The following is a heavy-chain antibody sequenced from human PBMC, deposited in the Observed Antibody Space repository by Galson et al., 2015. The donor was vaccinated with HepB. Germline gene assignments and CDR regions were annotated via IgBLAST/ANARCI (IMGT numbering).Heavy chain of an antibody. J-gene: IGHJ4*02. D-gene: IGHD3-16*01. V-gene: IGHV2-5*02. Sequence: PSLVRPTQTVTLSCTLSGLSLNTSGVGVGWIRQPPGKAVEWLGRIYRDDNKRYSPSLKTRLTITKDTSKNQVVLTMTNMDPVDTATFYCAHRLGAYFDSWGQGTLVTVPS. CDR2: IYRDDNK. CDR3: AHRLGAYFDS. CDR1: GLSLNTSGVG.